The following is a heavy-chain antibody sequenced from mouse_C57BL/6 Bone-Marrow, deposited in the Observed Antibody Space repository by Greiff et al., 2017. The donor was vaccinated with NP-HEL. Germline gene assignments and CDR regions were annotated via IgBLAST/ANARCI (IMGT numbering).Heavy chain of an antibody. CDR2: INPNNGGT. V-gene: IGHV1-18*01. D-gene: IGHD1-1*01. Sequence: EVQLQQSGPELVKPGASVKIPCKASGYTFTDYNMDWVKQSHGKSLEWIGDINPNNGGTIYNQKFKGKATLTVDKSSSTAYMELRSLTSEDTAVYYCARGRALYYGSSYYAMDYWGQGTSVTVSS. CDR1: GYTFTDYN. CDR3: ARGRALYYGSSYYAMDY. J-gene: IGHJ4*01.